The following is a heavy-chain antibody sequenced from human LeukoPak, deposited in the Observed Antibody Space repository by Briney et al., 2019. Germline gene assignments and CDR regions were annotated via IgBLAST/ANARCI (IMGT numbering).Heavy chain of an antibody. J-gene: IGHJ4*02. CDR3: ARNSRFSLLWFGELLDY. V-gene: IGHV1-18*04. CDR1: GYTFTSYG. D-gene: IGHD3-10*01. CDR2: ISAYNGNT. Sequence: GASVKVSCTASGYTFTSYGISWVRQAPGQGLEWMGWISAYNGNTNYAQKLQGRVTMTTDTSTSTAYMELRSLRSDDTAVYYCARNSRFSLLWFGELLDYWGQGTLVTVSS.